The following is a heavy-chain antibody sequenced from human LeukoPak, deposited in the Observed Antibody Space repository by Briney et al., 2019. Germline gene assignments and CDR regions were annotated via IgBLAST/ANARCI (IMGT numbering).Heavy chain of an antibody. CDR3: ARGASVVAGNDNAFDI. CDR1: EFTFSNYT. Sequence: GGSLRLSCAASEFTFSNYTMTWVRQAPGMGLEWVSSISSMSSYIYYADSVKGRFTISRDNAKKSLYPQMNSLRADDTAVYYCARGASVVAGNDNAFDIWGQGTMVTVSS. J-gene: IGHJ3*02. D-gene: IGHD6-19*01. CDR2: ISSMSSYI. V-gene: IGHV3-21*01.